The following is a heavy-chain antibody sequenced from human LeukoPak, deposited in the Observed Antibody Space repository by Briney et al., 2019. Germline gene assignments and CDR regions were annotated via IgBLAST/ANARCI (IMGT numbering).Heavy chain of an antibody. J-gene: IGHJ4*02. D-gene: IGHD6-19*01. CDR2: ISGDGGST. CDR3: AKGPGSTGYSSGWYYYFDY. V-gene: IGHV3-43*02. Sequence: GGSLRLSCAASGFTFDDYAMHWVRHAPGKGLEWVSLISGDGGSTYYADSVKGRFTISRDNSKNSLYLQMNSLRTEDTALYYCAKGPGSTGYSSGWYYYFDYWGQGTLVTVSS. CDR1: GFTFDDYA.